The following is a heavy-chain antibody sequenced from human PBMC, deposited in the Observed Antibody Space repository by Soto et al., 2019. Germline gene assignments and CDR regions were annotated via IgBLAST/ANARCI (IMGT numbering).Heavy chain of an antibody. CDR2: VSDIVSR. CDR1: GDSVSSGSTY. D-gene: IGHD2-21*02. Sequence: NPSETLSLTCIVSGDSVSSGSTYWSWIRQPPGKGQEWIGHVSDIVSRYYNPSLKSRATVSIDASKNQFSLRLTSVTAADTAVYFCARALRAYCGGDCYSAYFDYWGQGTLVTVSS. J-gene: IGHJ4*02. V-gene: IGHV4-61*01. CDR3: ARALRAYCGGDCYSAYFDY.